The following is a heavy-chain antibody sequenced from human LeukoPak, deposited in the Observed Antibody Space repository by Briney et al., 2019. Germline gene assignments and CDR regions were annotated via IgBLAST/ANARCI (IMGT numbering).Heavy chain of an antibody. Sequence: ASVKVSCKASGYSFTSYDINWVRQATGQGLEWMGWMNPNSGNTGFAQRFQGRVTMTRNTSISTSFMELSSLRSEDTAVYYCARSSVAAPRHKEYFQHWGQGTLVTVSS. D-gene: IGHD6-6*01. CDR1: GYSFTSYD. J-gene: IGHJ1*01. V-gene: IGHV1-8*01. CDR2: MNPNSGNT. CDR3: ARSSVAAPRHKEYFQH.